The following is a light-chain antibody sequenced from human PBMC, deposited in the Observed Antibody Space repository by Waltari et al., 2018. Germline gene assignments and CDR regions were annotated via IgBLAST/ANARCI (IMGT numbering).Light chain of an antibody. CDR1: SSDVGGYNY. J-gene: IGLJ2*01. CDR3: SSYAGSYIFTV. V-gene: IGLV2-11*01. CDR2: DVS. Sequence: QSALTQPRSVSGSPGQSVTISCTGPSSDVGGYNYVPWHQQHPGKAPKVMIYDVSKRPSGVPDRFSGSKSGNTASLTISGLQAEDEADYYCSSYAGSYIFTVFGGGTKLTVL.